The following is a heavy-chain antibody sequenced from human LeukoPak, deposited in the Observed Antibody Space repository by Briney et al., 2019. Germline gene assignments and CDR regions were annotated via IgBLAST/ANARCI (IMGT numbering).Heavy chain of an antibody. CDR2: IYYSGST. V-gene: IGHV4-59*01. CDR1: GDPFNSYY. CDR3: ARGDYVWGSNRLGWFDP. J-gene: IGHJ5*02. Sequence: PSETLSLTCTVSGDPFNSYYWSWLRQSPGKGLEWIGYIYYSGSTNYNASLKSRVTMSIDTSKNQYSLKLSSVTAADTAVYYCARGDYVWGSNRLGWFDPWGQGTQVTVSS. D-gene: IGHD3-16*02.